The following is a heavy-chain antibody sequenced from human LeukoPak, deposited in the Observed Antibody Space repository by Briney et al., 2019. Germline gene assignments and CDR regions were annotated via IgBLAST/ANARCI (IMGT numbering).Heavy chain of an antibody. Sequence: GGSLRLSCAASGFTFSDYYMSWIRQAPGKGLEWVSYISSSSSYTNYADSVKGRFTISRDNAKNSLYLQMNSLRAEDTAVYYCARTGTSNYYFDYWGQGSLVTVSS. CDR3: ARTGTSNYYFDY. J-gene: IGHJ4*02. CDR2: ISSSSSYT. CDR1: GFTFSDYY. V-gene: IGHV3-11*06. D-gene: IGHD1-1*01.